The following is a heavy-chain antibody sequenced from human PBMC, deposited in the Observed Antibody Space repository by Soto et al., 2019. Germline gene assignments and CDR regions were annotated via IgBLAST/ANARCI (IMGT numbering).Heavy chain of an antibody. J-gene: IGHJ5*02. Sequence: QLLQSGGGLVQPGGSLTLSCAASGFTFGTTDMSWVLQAPGAGLEWVSTIDGSGGIAYHADSVKGRFTISRDNSWNTVYLPMNSLRGDDTALYYCVKNSGWFNTWGQGALVTVSS. CDR1: GFTFGTTD. V-gene: IGHV3-23*01. D-gene: IGHD3-10*01. CDR3: VKNSGWFNT. CDR2: IDGSGGIA.